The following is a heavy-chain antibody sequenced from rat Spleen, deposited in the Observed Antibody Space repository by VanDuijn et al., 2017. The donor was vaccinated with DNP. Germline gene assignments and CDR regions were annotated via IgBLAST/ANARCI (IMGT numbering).Heavy chain of an antibody. CDR1: GFTFSDYN. CDR3: ATRVT. D-gene: IGHD1-11*01. CDR2: IIYDGSRT. J-gene: IGHJ2*01. Sequence: EVQLVETGGGLVQPGRSLKLSCAASGFTFSDYNMAWVRQAPKKGLEWVATIIYDGSRTYYRDSVKGRFTISRDNARSTLYLQMDSLRSEDTATYYCATRVTWGQGVMVTVSS. V-gene: IGHV5S10*01.